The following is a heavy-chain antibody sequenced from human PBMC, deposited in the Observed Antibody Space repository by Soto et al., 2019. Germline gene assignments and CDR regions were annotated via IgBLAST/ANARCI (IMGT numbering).Heavy chain of an antibody. Sequence: EVQLLESGGGLVQPGGSLRLSCAASGFTFSSYAMSWVRQAPGKGLEWVSAISGSGGSTYYADSVKGRFIISRDNSKNTLYLQMNSLRAEDTAVYYCAKHSAYGGNSHVDYWGQGTLVTVSS. CDR2: ISGSGGST. CDR3: AKHSAYGGNSHVDY. J-gene: IGHJ4*02. D-gene: IGHD2-21*02. V-gene: IGHV3-23*01. CDR1: GFTFSSYA.